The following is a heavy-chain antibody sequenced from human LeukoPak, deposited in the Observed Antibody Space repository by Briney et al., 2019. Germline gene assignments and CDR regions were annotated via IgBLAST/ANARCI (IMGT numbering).Heavy chain of an antibody. Sequence: GGSLRLSRAASGFTFSTYWMTWVRQAPGKGLEWVANIKKDGGAQFYGDSVKGRFTISRDNTKNSLYLQMNSLRAEDTAMYYCTTYYDSGPSKDWGQGTLVTVSS. J-gene: IGHJ4*02. CDR1: GFTFSTYW. CDR2: IKKDGGAQ. V-gene: IGHV3-7*05. CDR3: TTYYDSGPSKD. D-gene: IGHD3-22*01.